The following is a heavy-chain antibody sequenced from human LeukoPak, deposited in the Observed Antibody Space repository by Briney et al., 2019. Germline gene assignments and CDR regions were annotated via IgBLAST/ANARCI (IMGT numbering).Heavy chain of an antibody. CDR3: ARRLYSSSWRAILTFDY. D-gene: IGHD6-13*01. J-gene: IGHJ4*02. V-gene: IGHV4-4*02. CDR2: IYHSGST. Sequence: QASETLSLTCAVSGGSISSSNWWSWVRQPPGKGLEWIGEIYHSGSTNYNPSLKSRVTISVDTSKNQFSLKLNSVTAADTAVYYRARRLYSSSWRAILTFDYWGQGTLVTVSS. CDR1: GGSISSSNW.